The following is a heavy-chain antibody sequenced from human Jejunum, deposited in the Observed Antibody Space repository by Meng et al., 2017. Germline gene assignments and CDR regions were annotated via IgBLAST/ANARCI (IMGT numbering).Heavy chain of an antibody. Sequence: GGSLRLSCAASGFPFGAYSMSWFRQAPGKGLEWVAFIRIIPYGGTTEYAASVKGRFTISRDDSEAIAYLQMSSLKTEDTAVYYCAREKGTVTRIRGDVDYWGQGT. J-gene: IGHJ4*02. CDR2: IRIIPYGGTT. D-gene: IGHD3-10*01. CDR3: AREKGTVTRIRGDVDY. V-gene: IGHV3-49*03. CDR1: GFPFGAYS.